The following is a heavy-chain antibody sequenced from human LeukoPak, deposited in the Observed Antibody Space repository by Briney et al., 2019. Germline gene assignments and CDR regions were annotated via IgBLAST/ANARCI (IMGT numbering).Heavy chain of an antibody. V-gene: IGHV4-4*09. CDR1: GGSIGGDH. Sequence: SPTLSLTCTISGGSIGGDHWSWIRRAPGKGLEWIGYISHTGSTSYNPSLRNRVTISLHASENQFSLRLTSVTAADTAVYYCARAGTGTSIVDYWGQGTLVAVSS. CDR3: ARAGTGTSIVDY. D-gene: IGHD6-19*01. CDR2: ISHTGST. J-gene: IGHJ4*02.